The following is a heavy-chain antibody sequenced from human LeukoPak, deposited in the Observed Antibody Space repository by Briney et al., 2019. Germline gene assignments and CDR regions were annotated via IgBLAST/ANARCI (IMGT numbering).Heavy chain of an antibody. CDR2: INPNSGGT. Sequence: GASVNVSCKASVYTFTGYYMHWVRQAPGQGLEWMGWINPNSGGTNYVQKFQGRVTMTRDTSITTAYMQLSRLRSDDTAVYYCASSPTSECSGGSCYSYWGQGTLVTVSS. CDR1: VYTFTGYY. D-gene: IGHD2-15*01. CDR3: ASSPTSECSGGSCYSY. J-gene: IGHJ4*02. V-gene: IGHV1-2*02.